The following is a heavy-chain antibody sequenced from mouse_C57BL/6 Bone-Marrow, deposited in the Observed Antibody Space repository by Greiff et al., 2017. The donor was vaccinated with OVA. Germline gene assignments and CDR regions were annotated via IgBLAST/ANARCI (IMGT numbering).Heavy chain of an antibody. CDR1: GYAFTNYL. Sequence: VQGVESGAELVRPGTSVKVSCKASGYAFTNYLIEWVKQRPGQGLEWIGVINPGSGGTNYNEKFKGKATLTADKSSSTAYMQLSSLTSEDSAVYFCERGGSYWGQGTTLTVSS. CDR2: INPGSGGT. J-gene: IGHJ2*01. V-gene: IGHV1-54*01. CDR3: ERGGSY.